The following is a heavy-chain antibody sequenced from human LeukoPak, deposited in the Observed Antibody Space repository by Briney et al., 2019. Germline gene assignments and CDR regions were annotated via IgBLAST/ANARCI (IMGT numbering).Heavy chain of an antibody. V-gene: IGHV1-8*01. CDR3: ARGVGSTYYYFWSGPSVGYYYYMDG. CDR1: GDTFTSYD. D-gene: IGHD3-3*01. Sequence: ASVKVSCKASGDTFTSYDINWVRQATGQGLEWMGWMNPNSGNTGYAQKFQGRVTMTTDTSTSTAYMELSSLRSEDTAVYYCARGVGSTYYYFWSGPSVGYYYYMDGWGKGTTVTVSS. CDR2: MNPNSGNT. J-gene: IGHJ6*03.